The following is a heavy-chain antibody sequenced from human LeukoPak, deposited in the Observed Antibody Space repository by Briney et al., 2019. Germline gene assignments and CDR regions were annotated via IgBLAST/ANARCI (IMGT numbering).Heavy chain of an antibody. CDR3: ARWEKSSSWYCDY. CDR1: GFTFSNYW. V-gene: IGHV3-7*01. D-gene: IGHD6-13*01. J-gene: IGHJ4*02. CDR2: IQRDGSEG. Sequence: GGSLRLSCAASGFTFSNYWMTWVRQAPGKGLEWVAHIQRDGSEGYYADSVKGRFTVSRDNAKNSLYLQMNSLRAEDMAMYYCARWEKSSSWYCDYWGQGTLVTVSS.